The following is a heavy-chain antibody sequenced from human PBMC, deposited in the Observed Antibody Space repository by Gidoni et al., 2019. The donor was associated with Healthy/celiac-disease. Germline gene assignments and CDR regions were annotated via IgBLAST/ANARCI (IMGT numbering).Heavy chain of an antibody. CDR3: ATDRTGTLDY. CDR2: ISWNSGSI. Sequence: EVQLVESGGGLVQPGRSLRRSCAASGFTFDDYAMHWVRQAPGKGLEWVSGISWNSGSIGYADSVKGRFTISRDNAKNSLYLQMNSLRAEDTALYYCATDRTGTLDYWGQGTLVTVSS. D-gene: IGHD1-7*01. J-gene: IGHJ4*02. CDR1: GFTFDDYA. V-gene: IGHV3-9*01.